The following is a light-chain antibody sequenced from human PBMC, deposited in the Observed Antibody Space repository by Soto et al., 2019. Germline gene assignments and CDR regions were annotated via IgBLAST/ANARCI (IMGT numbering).Light chain of an antibody. J-gene: IGKJ1*01. Sequence: EVVMTQSPATLSVSPGERATLSCRASQSVGSNLAWYQQKPGQAPRLLIYTASTRATGIPAKFSASGSGTGFTLTISSLQSEDFAVYYCQQYNKWPQTFGQGTKVDIK. CDR3: QQYNKWPQT. CDR1: QSVGSN. CDR2: TAS. V-gene: IGKV3-15*01.